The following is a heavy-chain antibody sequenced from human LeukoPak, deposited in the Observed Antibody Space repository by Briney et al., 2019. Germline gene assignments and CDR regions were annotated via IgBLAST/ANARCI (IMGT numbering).Heavy chain of an antibody. CDR1: GFTFSSYG. CDR2: ISYDGSNK. Sequence: GGSLRLSCAASGFTFSSYGMHWVRQAPGKGLEWVAVISYDGSNKYYADSVKGRFTISRDNSKNTLYLQMNSLRAEDTAVYYCARDSEDDYWGQGTLVTVSS. V-gene: IGHV3-30*03. CDR3: ARDSEDDY. J-gene: IGHJ4*02.